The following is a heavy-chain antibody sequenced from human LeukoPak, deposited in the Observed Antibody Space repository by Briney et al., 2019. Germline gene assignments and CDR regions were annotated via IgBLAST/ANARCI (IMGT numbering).Heavy chain of an antibody. Sequence: GGSLRLSCAVSGFTFSTSAMSWVRQIPGKGLEWVSAIAPNGGSREYRDSVKGRFTISRDNSKNTLFLQMDSLRDEDTALYYCAIRGISGTKYFQHWGQGTLVTVSS. CDR1: GFTFSTSA. CDR2: IAPNGGSR. D-gene: IGHD1-20*01. CDR3: AIRGISGTKYFQH. J-gene: IGHJ1*01. V-gene: IGHV3-23*01.